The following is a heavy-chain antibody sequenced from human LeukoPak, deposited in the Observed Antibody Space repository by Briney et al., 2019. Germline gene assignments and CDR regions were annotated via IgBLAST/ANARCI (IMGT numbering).Heavy chain of an antibody. Sequence: GGSLRLSCAASGFTFGDYAMSWVRQAPGKGLEWVGFIRSKAYGGTTEYAASVKGRFTISRDDSKSIAYLQMNSLKTEDTAVYYCARDRRDYSKNYYGMDVWGQGTTVTVSS. D-gene: IGHD4-11*01. CDR3: ARDRRDYSKNYYGMDV. CDR2: IRSKAYGGTT. V-gene: IGHV3-49*04. J-gene: IGHJ6*02. CDR1: GFTFGDYA.